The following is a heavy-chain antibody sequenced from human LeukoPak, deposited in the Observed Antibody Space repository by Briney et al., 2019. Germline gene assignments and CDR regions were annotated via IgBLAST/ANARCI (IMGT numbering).Heavy chain of an antibody. Sequence: GGSLRLSCAASGFTFSSYAMTWVRQAPGKGLEWVSRILSDGSYTSYADSVRGRFTISRDNAKNTLNLQMNSLRVEDTAVYYCARGSGSCFDLWGQGTLVTVSS. CDR2: ILSDGSYT. J-gene: IGHJ5*02. D-gene: IGHD1-26*01. V-gene: IGHV3-74*01. CDR3: ARGSGSCFDL. CDR1: GFTFSSYA.